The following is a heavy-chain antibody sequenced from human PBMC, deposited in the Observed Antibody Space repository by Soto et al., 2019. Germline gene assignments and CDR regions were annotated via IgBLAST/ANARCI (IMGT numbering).Heavy chain of an antibody. J-gene: IGHJ6*02. CDR3: ARDKSAVAGDGYYGMDV. CDR2: IYSGGST. V-gene: IGHV3-53*04. CDR1: GFTVSSNY. Sequence: GESLKISCAASGFTVSSNYMSWVRQAPGKGLEWVSVIYSGGSTYYADSVKGRFTITRHNSKNTLYLQMNSLRAEDTAVYYCARDKSAVAGDGYYGMDVWGQGTTVTVSS. D-gene: IGHD6-19*01.